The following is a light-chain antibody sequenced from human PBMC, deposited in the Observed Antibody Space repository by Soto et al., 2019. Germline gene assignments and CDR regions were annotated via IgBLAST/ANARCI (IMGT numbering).Light chain of an antibody. CDR2: SHD. J-gene: IGLJ3*02. CDR3: AAWDDSLNAWV. V-gene: IGLV1-44*01. Sequence: QSVVTQPPSASQTPRQRVTISCSGSRSNVGRNSVSWYQHVPGTAPKLLICSHDQRPSGVPDRISASRSGTAASLAISGLRSEDEAFYYCAAWDDSLNAWVFGGGTKLTVL. CDR1: RSNVGRNS.